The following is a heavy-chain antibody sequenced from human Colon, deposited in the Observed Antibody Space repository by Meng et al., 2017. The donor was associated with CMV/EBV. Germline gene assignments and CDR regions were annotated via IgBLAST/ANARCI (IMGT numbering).Heavy chain of an antibody. Sequence: ESLKISCAASGFTFSSYSMNWVRQAPGKGLEWVSSISSSSSYIYYADSVKGRFTISRDNAKNSLYLQMNSLRAEDTAVYYCARVQYCSSTSCYTCDAWGQGTTVTVSS. CDR2: ISSSSSYI. CDR1: GFTFSSYS. CDR3: ARVQYCSSTSCYTCDA. D-gene: IGHD2-2*02. J-gene: IGHJ6*02. V-gene: IGHV3-21*01.